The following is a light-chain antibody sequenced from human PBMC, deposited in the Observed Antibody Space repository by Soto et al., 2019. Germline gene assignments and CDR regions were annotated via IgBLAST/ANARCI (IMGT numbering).Light chain of an antibody. CDR3: QQYSSWSPLT. Sequence: EIVMTQSPATLSVSPGEGATLSCRASQSINSDLAWYQQRPGQAPRLLIYDAFTRATGVPARFSGSGSGPEFTLTIRSLQSEDFAVYCCQQYSSWSPLTFGGGTRVEI. J-gene: IGKJ4*01. CDR2: DAF. CDR1: QSINSD. V-gene: IGKV3-15*01.